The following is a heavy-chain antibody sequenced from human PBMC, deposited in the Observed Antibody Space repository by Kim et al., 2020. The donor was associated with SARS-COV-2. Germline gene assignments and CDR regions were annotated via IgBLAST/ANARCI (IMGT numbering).Heavy chain of an antibody. Sequence: SETLSLTCAVYGGSFSGYYWSWIRQPPGKGLEWIGEINHSGSTNYNPSLKSRVTISVDTSKNQFSLKLSSVTAADTAVYYCARGVLLWFGDFDYWGQGTLVTVSS. CDR2: INHSGST. V-gene: IGHV4-34*01. J-gene: IGHJ4*02. D-gene: IGHD3-10*01. CDR3: ARGVLLWFGDFDY. CDR1: GGSFSGYY.